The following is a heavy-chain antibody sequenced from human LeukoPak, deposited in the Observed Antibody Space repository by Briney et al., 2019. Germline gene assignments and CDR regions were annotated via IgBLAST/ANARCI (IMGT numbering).Heavy chain of an antibody. V-gene: IGHV3-23*01. CDR3: AKGHSSSPFDY. Sequence: GGSLRLSCAASGFTFSNFAMSWVRQTPGTGLAWLSAISPDGNYIYYADSVKGRFTISRDNSKNTLYLQMNSLRAEDTAVYYCAKGHSSSPFDYWGQGTLVTVSS. D-gene: IGHD6-13*01. CDR1: GFTFSNFA. CDR2: ISPDGNYI. J-gene: IGHJ4*02.